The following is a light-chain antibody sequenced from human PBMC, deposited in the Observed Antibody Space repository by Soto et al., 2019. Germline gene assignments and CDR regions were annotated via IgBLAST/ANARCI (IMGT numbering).Light chain of an antibody. CDR2: GAS. J-gene: IGKJ4*01. CDR1: QSVSSSY. Sequence: EIVLTQSPGTLSLSPGERATLSCRASQSVSSSYLGWYQQKPGQAPRLLIYGASSRATGIPDRFSGSGSGTDFTLTISRLEPEDFAVYYCQQYGSLLTFGGGTTLEIK. V-gene: IGKV3-20*01. CDR3: QQYGSLLT.